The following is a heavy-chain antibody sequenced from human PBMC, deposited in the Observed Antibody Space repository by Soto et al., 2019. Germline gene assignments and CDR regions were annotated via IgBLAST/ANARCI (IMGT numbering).Heavy chain of an antibody. Sequence: QVQLVESGGGLVRPGGSMRLSCAASGFTFSDYYMSWIRQVPGKGLEWVSYISGTSDSIPYADSVKGRFTISRDNARNSLYLQMNSLRAEDTAVYYCARVAVVTAAGTSDYWGQGNLVTVSS. D-gene: IGHD6-13*01. CDR2: ISGTSDSI. J-gene: IGHJ4*02. CDR1: GFTFSDYY. V-gene: IGHV3-11*06. CDR3: ARVAVVTAAGTSDY.